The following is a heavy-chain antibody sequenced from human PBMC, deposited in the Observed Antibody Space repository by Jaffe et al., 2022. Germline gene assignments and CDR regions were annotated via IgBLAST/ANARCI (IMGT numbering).Heavy chain of an antibody. CDR2: IYHSGST. J-gene: IGHJ4*02. D-gene: IGHD3-10*01. CDR3: ARSTGYYYGSGSYYQFDY. CDR1: GYSISSGYY. V-gene: IGHV4-38-2*01. Sequence: QVQLQESGPGLVKPSETLSLTCAVSGYSISSGYYWGWIRQPPGKGLEWIGSIYHSGSTYYNPSLKSRVTISVDTSKNQFSLKLSSVTAADTAVYYCARSTGYYYGSGSYYQFDYWGQGTLVTVSS.